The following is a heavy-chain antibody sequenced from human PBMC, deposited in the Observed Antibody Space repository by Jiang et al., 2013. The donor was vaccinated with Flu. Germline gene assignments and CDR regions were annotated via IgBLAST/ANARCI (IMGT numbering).Heavy chain of an antibody. J-gene: IGHJ4*02. CDR1: DSPLAAMS. D-gene: IGHD6-19*01. Sequence: GGSRRDSPVQPLDSPLAAMSWTWVRQPPGKGLEWVSGVSGSGDNTYYTDSVKGRFTISRDNSKNTLDLQMNSLRAEDTAVYYCAKVRVTGTYVVDYWGQGTLVTVSS. CDR3: AKVRVTGTYVVDY. CDR2: VSGSGDNT. V-gene: IGHV3-23*01.